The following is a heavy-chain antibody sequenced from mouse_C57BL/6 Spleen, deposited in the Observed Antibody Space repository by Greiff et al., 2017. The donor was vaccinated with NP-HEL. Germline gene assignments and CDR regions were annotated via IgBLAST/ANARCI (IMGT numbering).Heavy chain of an antibody. J-gene: IGHJ2*01. Sequence: VQLQQPGAELVKPGASVKLSCKASGYTFTSYWMHWVKQRPGQGLEWIGMIHPNSGSTNYNEKFKSKATLTVDKSSSTAYMQLSSLKSEYSAVYYCAREGDYGNFYYFDYWGQGTTLTVSS. V-gene: IGHV1-64*01. D-gene: IGHD2-1*01. CDR3: AREGDYGNFYYFDY. CDR2: IHPNSGST. CDR1: GYTFTSYW.